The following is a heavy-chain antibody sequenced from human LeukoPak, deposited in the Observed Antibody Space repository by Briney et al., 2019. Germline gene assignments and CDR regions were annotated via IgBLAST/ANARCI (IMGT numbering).Heavy chain of an antibody. CDR3: ARDIGIVVVTARDNWFDP. J-gene: IGHJ5*02. Sequence: SVKVSCKASGYTFTSYGISWVRQAPGQGLEWMGRIIPILGIANYAQKFQGRVTITADKSTSTAYMELSSLRSEDTAVYYCARDIGIVVVTARDNWFDPWGQGTLVTVSS. CDR1: GYTFTSYG. CDR2: IIPILGIA. D-gene: IGHD2-21*02. V-gene: IGHV1-69*04.